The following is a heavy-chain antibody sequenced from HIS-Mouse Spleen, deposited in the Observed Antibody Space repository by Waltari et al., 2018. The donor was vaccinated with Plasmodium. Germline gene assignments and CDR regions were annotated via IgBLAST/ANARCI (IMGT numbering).Heavy chain of an antibody. V-gene: IGHV1-2*02. J-gene: IGHJ6*02. Sequence: QVQLVQSGAEVKKPGASVKVSCKASGYTFTGYYMHWVRQAPGQGLAWMGWINPNSGGTNYAQKFQGRVTMTRDTSISTAYMELSRLRSDDTAVYYCARDRHTRAYYYGMDVWGQGTTVTVSS. CDR1: GYTFTGYY. CDR3: ARDRHTRAYYYGMDV. CDR2: INPNSGGT.